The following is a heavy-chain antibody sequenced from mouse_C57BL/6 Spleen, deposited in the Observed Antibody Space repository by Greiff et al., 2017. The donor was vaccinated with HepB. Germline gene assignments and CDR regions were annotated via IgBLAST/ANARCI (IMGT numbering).Heavy chain of an antibody. CDR1: GYAFSSYW. CDR3: ARSISGYRAMDY. CDR2: IYPGDGDT. J-gene: IGHJ4*01. Sequence: QVQLQQSGAELVKPGASVKISCKASGYAFSSYWMNWVKQRPGKGLEWIGQIYPGDGDTNYNGKFKGKATLTADKSSSTAYMQLSSLTSEDSAVYFCARSISGYRAMDYWGQGTSVTVSS. D-gene: IGHD3-2*02. V-gene: IGHV1-80*01.